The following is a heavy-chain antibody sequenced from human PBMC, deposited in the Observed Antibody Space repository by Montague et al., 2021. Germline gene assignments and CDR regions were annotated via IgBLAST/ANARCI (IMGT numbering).Heavy chain of an antibody. J-gene: IGHJ4*02. Sequence: YRSLSCAASGFRFSQYGFHWVRQAPGKGLEWVAGIWYNGSNKKYADSVKGRFTISRDNSKSSVYLQMNSLRGEDTAVYYCARADYDKVTGYLYYFDHWGQGILVTVSS. V-gene: IGHV3-33*01. CDR2: IWYNGSNK. CDR1: GFRFSQYG. CDR3: ARADYDKVTGYLYYFDH. D-gene: IGHD3-9*01.